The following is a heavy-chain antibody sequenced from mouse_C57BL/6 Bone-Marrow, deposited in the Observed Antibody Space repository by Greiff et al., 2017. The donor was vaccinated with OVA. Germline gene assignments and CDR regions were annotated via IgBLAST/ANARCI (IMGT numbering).Heavy chain of an antibody. D-gene: IGHD2-14*01. CDR3: ARDAEGYSSWYFDV. V-gene: IGHV7-1*01. CDR1: GFTFRDFY. Sequence: EVKVVESGGGLVQSGRSLRLSCATSGFTFRDFYMEWVRQAPGTGLEWIAAIRNKANDYTTEYSASVKGRFLVSRASSQSIIYLQMNAMRAEDTDIEYCARDAEGYSSWYFDVWGTGTTVTVSS. J-gene: IGHJ1*03. CDR2: IRNKANDYTT.